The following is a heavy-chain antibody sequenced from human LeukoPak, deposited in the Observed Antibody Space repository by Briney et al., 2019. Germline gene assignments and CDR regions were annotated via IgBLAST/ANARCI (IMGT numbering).Heavy chain of an antibody. V-gene: IGHV3-66*01. CDR2: IYSGGST. D-gene: IGHD2-21*02. CDR3: ARERIVATSQQSNCGGDCSSKQDYYYYGMDV. J-gene: IGHJ6*02. Sequence: GGSLRLSSAASGFTVSSNYMSWVRQAPGKGLEWVSVIYSGGSTYYADSVKGRFTISRDNSKNTLYLQMNSLRAEDTAVYYCARERIVATSQQSNCGGDCSSKQDYYYYGMDVWGQGTTVTVSS. CDR1: GFTVSSNY.